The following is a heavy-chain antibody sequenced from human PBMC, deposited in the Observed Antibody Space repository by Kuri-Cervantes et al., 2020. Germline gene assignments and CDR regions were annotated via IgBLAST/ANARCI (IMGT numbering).Heavy chain of an antibody. D-gene: IGHD6-13*01. V-gene: IGHV1-46*01. CDR3: ARDASSSWSIYYYYYMDV. CDR1: GYTFTQFH. CDR2: INPIDGGT. J-gene: IGHJ6*03. Sequence: ASVKVSCKASGYTFTQFHIHWVRQAPGQGLEWMGIINPIDGGTTYAQKFQARVTMTRDTSTSTVDMELRSLRSDDAAVYYCARDASSSWSIYYYYYMDVWGKGTTVTVSS.